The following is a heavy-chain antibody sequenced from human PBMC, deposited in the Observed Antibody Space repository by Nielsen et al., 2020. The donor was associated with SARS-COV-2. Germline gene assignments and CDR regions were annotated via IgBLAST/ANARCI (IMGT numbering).Heavy chain of an antibody. Sequence: GESLKISCAASGFSVSRYFMVWVRQAPGKGLEWVANINEDGSVVNYVDSVKGRFTISRDNAGKSLYLQMNSLRAEDTAVYYCARDAAYSRFDYWGQGTLVTVSS. D-gene: IGHD4-11*01. J-gene: IGHJ4*02. CDR3: ARDAAYSRFDY. V-gene: IGHV3-7*05. CDR1: GFSVSRYF. CDR2: INEDGSVV.